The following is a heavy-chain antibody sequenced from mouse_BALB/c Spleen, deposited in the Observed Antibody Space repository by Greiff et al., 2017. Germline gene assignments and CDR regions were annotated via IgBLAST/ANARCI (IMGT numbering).Heavy chain of an antibody. CDR2: ISSGSSTI. D-gene: IGHD5-1*01. V-gene: IGHV5-17*02. CDR3: ARKETYLNFDY. CDR1: GFTFSSFG. J-gene: IGHJ2*01. Sequence: EVQLVESGGGLVQPGGSRKLSCAASGFTFSSFGMHWVRQAPEKGLEWVAYISSGSSTIYYADTVKGRFTISRDNPKNTLFLQMTSLRSEDTAMYYCARKETYLNFDYWGQGTTLTVSS.